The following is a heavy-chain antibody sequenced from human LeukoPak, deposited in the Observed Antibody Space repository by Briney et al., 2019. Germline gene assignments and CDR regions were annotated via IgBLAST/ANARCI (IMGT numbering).Heavy chain of an antibody. J-gene: IGHJ3*02. V-gene: IGHV4-4*02. CDR1: GGSISSSNW. D-gene: IGHD2-21*02. CDR2: IYHSGST. Sequence: KPSETLSLTCAVSGGSISSSNWWSWVRQPPGQGLEWIGEIYHSGSTNYNPSLKSRVTISVDKSKNQFSLKLSSVTAADTAVYYCARDCGGDCFAFDIWGQGTMVTVSS. CDR3: ARDCGGDCFAFDI.